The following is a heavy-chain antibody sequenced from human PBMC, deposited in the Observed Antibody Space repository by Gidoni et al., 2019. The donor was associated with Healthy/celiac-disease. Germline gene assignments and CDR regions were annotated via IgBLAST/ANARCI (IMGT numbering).Heavy chain of an antibody. V-gene: IGHV1-3*01. CDR3: AMSEYSSSSNSYWYFDL. J-gene: IGHJ2*01. Sequence: QVQLVQSGAAVKKPGASVKVSCKASGYTFTSYAMHWVRQAPGQRLEWMGWINAGNGNTKYSQKFQGRVTITRDTSASTAYMELSSLRSEDTAVYYCAMSEYSSSSNSYWYFDLWGRGTLVTVSS. CDR2: INAGNGNT. CDR1: GYTFTSYA. D-gene: IGHD6-6*01.